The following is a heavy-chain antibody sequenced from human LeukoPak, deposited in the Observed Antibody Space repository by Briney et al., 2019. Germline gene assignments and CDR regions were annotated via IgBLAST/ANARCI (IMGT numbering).Heavy chain of an antibody. D-gene: IGHD6-13*01. Sequence: GGSLRLSCAASGFSFSNYGMNWVRQAPGKGLEWVSSISSGSSYIYYADSLKGRFTISRDNAKNSLYLQMNSLRVEDTAVYYCARRLKAATGDAFDIWGQGAMVTVSS. CDR1: GFSFSNYG. J-gene: IGHJ3*02. CDR2: ISSGSSYI. CDR3: ARRLKAATGDAFDI. V-gene: IGHV3-21*01.